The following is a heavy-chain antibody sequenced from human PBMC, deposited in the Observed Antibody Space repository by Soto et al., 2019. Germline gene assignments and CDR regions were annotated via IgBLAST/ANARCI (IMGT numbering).Heavy chain of an antibody. V-gene: IGHV1-3*01. CDR3: ARDAKVFGVISNPYDY. Sequence: GASVKVSCKASGYPFTNYGLHWVRQAPGQRPEWMGWINGGTGHTQFSERLQGRVTITRDTAASTAYMELTSLRSEDTAVYYCARDAKVFGVISNPYDYWGQGTLVTVSS. D-gene: IGHD3-3*01. CDR2: INGGTGHT. J-gene: IGHJ4*02. CDR1: GYPFTNYG.